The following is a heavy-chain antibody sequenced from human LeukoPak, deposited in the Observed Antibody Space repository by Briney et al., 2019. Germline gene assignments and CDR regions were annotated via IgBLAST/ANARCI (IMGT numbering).Heavy chain of an antibody. J-gene: IGHJ4*02. D-gene: IGHD3-22*01. CDR3: ARRLYFDDSGLRTPNFDW. CDR1: GYSFTNYW. CDR2: IYPVDSDT. V-gene: IGHV5-51*01. Sequence: GEALNFSCKASGYSFTNYWFGWVRQMPGKGLGWMGIIYPVDSDTRYSPSFQCQATISADKSISTAYLQLRSLKASDTAMYYCARRLYFDDSGLRTPNFDWWGEGTPVTVHS.